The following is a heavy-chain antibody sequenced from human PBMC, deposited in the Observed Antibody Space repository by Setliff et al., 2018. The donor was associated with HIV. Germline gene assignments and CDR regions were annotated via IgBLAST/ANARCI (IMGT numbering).Heavy chain of an antibody. CDR1: EFIFSRYA. D-gene: IGHD3-10*02. Sequence: PGGSLRLSCAASEFIFSRYAIYWVRQAPGKGLEWVAVISSDGSDKYYADSVKGRFTISRGNSKNTLYLQMNSLRAEDTAVYYCARDRFPQSNIFGAWYFDLWGRGTLVTVSS. CDR3: ARDRFPQSNIFGAWYFDL. J-gene: IGHJ2*01. V-gene: IGHV3-30*01. CDR2: ISSDGSDK.